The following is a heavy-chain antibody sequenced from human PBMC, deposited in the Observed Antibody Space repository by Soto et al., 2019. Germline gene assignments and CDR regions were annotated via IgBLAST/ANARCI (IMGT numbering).Heavy chain of an antibody. V-gene: IGHV1-2*04. D-gene: IGHD3-22*01. Sequence: GASVKVSCKASGYTFTGYYMHWVRQAPGQGLEWMGWINPNSGGTNYAQKFQGWVTMTRDTSISTAYMELSRLRSDDTAVYYCARENYYDSSGSSNFDYWGQGTLVTVSS. J-gene: IGHJ4*02. CDR1: GYTFTGYY. CDR2: INPNSGGT. CDR3: ARENYYDSSGSSNFDY.